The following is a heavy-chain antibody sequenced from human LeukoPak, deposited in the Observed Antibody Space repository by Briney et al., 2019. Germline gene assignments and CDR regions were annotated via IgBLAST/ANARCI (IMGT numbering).Heavy chain of an antibody. V-gene: IGHV4-34*01. CDR3: ARPTRFWSGYPYYFDY. J-gene: IGHJ4*02. CDR2: INHSGST. CDR1: GGSFSGYY. Sequence: KSSETLSLTCAVYGGSFSGYYWSWIRQPPGKGLEWIGEINHSGSTNYNPSLKSRVTISVDTSKNQFSLKLSSVTAADTAVYYCARPTRFWSGYPYYFDYWGQGTLVTVSS. D-gene: IGHD3-3*01.